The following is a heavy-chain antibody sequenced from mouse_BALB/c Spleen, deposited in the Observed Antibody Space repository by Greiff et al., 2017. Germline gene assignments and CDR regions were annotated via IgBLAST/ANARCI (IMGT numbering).Heavy chain of an antibody. Sequence: QVQLKESGAELVKPGASVKLSCKASGYTFTSYYMYWVKQRPGQGLEWIGEINPSNGGTNFNEKFKSKATLTVDKSSSTAYMQLSSLTSEDSAVYYCTREGYYRYHFDYWGQGTTLTVSS. V-gene: IGHV1S81*02. CDR3: TREGYYRYHFDY. J-gene: IGHJ2*01. CDR2: INPSNGGT. D-gene: IGHD2-14*01. CDR1: GYTFTSYY.